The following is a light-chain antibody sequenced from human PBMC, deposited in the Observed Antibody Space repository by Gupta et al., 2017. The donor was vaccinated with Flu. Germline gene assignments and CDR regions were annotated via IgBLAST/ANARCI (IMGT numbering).Light chain of an antibody. CDR1: SNDVGGYNY. CDR3: SSYAGNTYV. J-gene: IGLJ1*01. V-gene: IGLV2-8*01. CDR2: EVC. Sequence: QSALTQPPSASGSPGQSVTISCTGTSNDVGGYNYVSWYQQHPGNAPKVMIYEVCKRPSGVPDRFSGSKSGNTASLTVSGLQAEDEADYYCSSYAGNTYVFGTGTKVTVL.